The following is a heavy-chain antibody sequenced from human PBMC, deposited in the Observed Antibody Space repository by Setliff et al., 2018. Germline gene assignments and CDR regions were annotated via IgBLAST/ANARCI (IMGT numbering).Heavy chain of an antibody. Sequence: PSETLSLTCAVSGYSISSGYYWGWIRQPPGKGLEWIGSIYHSGSTYYNPSLKSRVTISVDTSKNQFSLKLSSVTAADTAVYYCASYRQDVNYWGQGTLVTVSS. CDR2: IYHSGST. V-gene: IGHV4-38-2*01. CDR3: ASYRQDVNY. CDR1: GYSISSGYY. J-gene: IGHJ4*02. D-gene: IGHD4-4*01.